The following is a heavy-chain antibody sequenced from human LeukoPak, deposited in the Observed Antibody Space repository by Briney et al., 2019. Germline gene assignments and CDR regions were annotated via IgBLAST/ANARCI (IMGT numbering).Heavy chain of an antibody. V-gene: IGHV1-2*02. CDR1: GHTFTGYY. Sequence: ASVKVSCKASGHTFTGYYMHWVRQAPGQGLEWMGWINPNSGGTNYAQKFQGRVTMTRDTSISTAYMELSRLRSDDTAVYYCARVGCSSTSCYLSNWFDPWGQGTLVTVSS. CDR2: INPNSGGT. CDR3: ARVGCSSTSCYLSNWFDP. D-gene: IGHD2-2*01. J-gene: IGHJ5*02.